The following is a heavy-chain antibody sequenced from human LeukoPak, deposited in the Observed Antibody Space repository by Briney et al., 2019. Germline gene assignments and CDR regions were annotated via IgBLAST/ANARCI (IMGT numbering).Heavy chain of an antibody. D-gene: IGHD1-26*01. J-gene: IGHJ4*02. V-gene: IGHV3-33*01. CDR3: ARARMVGGTTYYFAY. Sequence: GGSLRLSCAASGFTFRDYGMHWVRQAPGKGMEWVALIWYDGTTKDYADSVRGRFTISRDNSKNTLYLQMNSLRAEDTSVYYCARARMVGGTTYYFAYWGQGTLVTVSS. CDR2: IWYDGTTK. CDR1: GFTFRDYG.